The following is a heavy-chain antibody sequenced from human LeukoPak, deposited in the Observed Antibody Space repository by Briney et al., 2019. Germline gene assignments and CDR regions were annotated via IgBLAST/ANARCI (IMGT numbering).Heavy chain of an antibody. CDR2: IGTAGDT. D-gene: IGHD2-2*01. Sequence: PGGSLRLSCAASGFTFSSYDMHWVRQATGKGLEWVSAIGTAGDTYYPGSVKGRFTISRDNSKNTLYLQMNSLRADDTAVYYCAKSWCETICYGIYDWGQGTLVTVS. J-gene: IGHJ4*02. CDR1: GFTFSSYD. CDR3: AKSWCETICYGIYD. V-gene: IGHV3-13*01.